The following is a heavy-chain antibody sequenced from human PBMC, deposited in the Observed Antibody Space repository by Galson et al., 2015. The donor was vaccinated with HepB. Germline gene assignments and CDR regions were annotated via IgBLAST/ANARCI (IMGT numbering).Heavy chain of an antibody. CDR3: ARPSGDSSGYYDY. CDR2: INPNSGGT. CDR1: GYTFTDYY. J-gene: IGHJ4*02. V-gene: IGHV1-2*02. D-gene: IGHD3-22*01. Sequence: SVKVSCKASGYTFTDYYIHWVRLAPGQGLEWMGWINPNSGGTNYPQKFQGRVTMTRDTSISTAYMELSRLRSDDTAVYYCARPSGDSSGYYDYWGQGTLVTVSS.